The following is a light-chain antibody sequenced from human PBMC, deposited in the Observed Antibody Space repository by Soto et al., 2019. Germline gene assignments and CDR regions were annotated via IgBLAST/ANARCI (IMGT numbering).Light chain of an antibody. Sequence: EIVMTQSPATLSVSPGERATVSCRASESVNNNLACYQHKPGQAPRLLIYFASTRATGIPARFSGSGSATEFSLTITSLQPEDFAVYYCQQYNNWPLTFGGGTKVET. V-gene: IGKV3-15*01. CDR3: QQYNNWPLT. CDR1: ESVNNN. CDR2: FAS. J-gene: IGKJ4*01.